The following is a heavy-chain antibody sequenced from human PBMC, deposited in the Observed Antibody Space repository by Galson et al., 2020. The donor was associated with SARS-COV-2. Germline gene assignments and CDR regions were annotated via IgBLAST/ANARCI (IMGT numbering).Heavy chain of an antibody. Sequence: SETLSLTCAVYGESLSGYYWSWVRQTPGKGLEWNGEGNHNGGANYNPSLKSRVTISVDMSKNQLSLKLNSVTAADTAVYYCARLVGTGYFRFDYWGQGTLVTVSS. CDR3: ARLVGTGYFRFDY. V-gene: IGHV4-34*01. J-gene: IGHJ4*02. D-gene: IGHD2-8*02. CDR1: GESLSGYY. CDR2: GNHNGGA.